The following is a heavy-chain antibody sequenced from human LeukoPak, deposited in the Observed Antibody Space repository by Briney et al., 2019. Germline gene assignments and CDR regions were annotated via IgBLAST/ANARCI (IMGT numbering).Heavy chain of an antibody. CDR1: GFSMSVYW. V-gene: IGHV3-7*01. D-gene: IGHD3-22*01. CDR3: ARDWGAYYHFFDY. J-gene: IGHJ4*02. Sequence: PGGSLRLSCEASGFSMSVYWMSWVRQAPGKGLEWVGNIKQDGSERNYVDSVKGRFTISRDSAKKSLYLQMNSLRAEDTAVYYCARDWGAYYHFFDYWGQGTVVTVSS. CDR2: IKQDGSER.